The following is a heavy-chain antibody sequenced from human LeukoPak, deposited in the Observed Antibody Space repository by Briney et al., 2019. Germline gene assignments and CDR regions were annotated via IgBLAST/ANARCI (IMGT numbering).Heavy chain of an antibody. CDR3: ARTATRHIVVVTAEDAFDI. D-gene: IGHD2-21*02. Sequence: SETLSLTCTVSGGSISSYYWSRIRQPPGKGLEWIGYTYYSGSTNYNPSLKSRVTISVDTSKNQFSLKLSSVTAADTAVYYCARTATRHIVVVTAEDAFDIWGQGTMVTVSS. CDR2: TYYSGST. V-gene: IGHV4-59*01. J-gene: IGHJ3*02. CDR1: GGSISSYY.